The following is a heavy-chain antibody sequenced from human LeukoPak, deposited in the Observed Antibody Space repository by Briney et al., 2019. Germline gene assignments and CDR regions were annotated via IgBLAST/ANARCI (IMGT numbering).Heavy chain of an antibody. CDR2: VYDSGST. V-gene: IGHV4-59*01. CDR1: GGSLSSDQ. J-gene: IGHJ4*02. D-gene: IGHD1-26*01. Sequence: PETLSLTYTVSGGSLSSDQWSWIRQPPGKRLDWIGYVYDSGSTNYNTSLTGRVTISVATSKNQFSLRLNAVTAADTAGYYCARDPGGQYFDFWGQGILVTVSS. CDR3: ARDPGGQYFDF.